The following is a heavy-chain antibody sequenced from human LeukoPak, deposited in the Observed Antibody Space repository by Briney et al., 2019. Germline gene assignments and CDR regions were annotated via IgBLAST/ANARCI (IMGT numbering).Heavy chain of an antibody. V-gene: IGHV3-33*01. CDR2: IWYDGGNK. CDR1: GFTFSSYG. CDR3: ARDRVYCSGGSCAPYFDY. J-gene: IGHJ4*02. D-gene: IGHD2-15*01. Sequence: GGSLRLSCAASGFTFSSYGMHWVRQAPGKGLEWVAVIWYDGGNKYYADSVKGRFTISRDNSKNTLYLQMNSLRAEDTAVYYCARDRVYCSGGSCAPYFDYWGQGTLVTVSS.